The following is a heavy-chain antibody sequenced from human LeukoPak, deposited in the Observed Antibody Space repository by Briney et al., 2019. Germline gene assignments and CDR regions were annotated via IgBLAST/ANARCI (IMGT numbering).Heavy chain of an antibody. J-gene: IGHJ4*02. CDR2: INHSGST. Sequence: PSETLSLTCAVYGGSFSGYYWSWIRQPPGKGLEWIGEINHSGSTNYNPSLKSRVTISVDTSKNQFSLKLSSVTAADTAVYYCARVGVFSAKAWSRLERQVDYWGQGTLVTVSS. CDR3: ARVGVFSAKAWSRLERQVDY. V-gene: IGHV4-34*01. CDR1: GGSFSGYY. D-gene: IGHD1-1*01.